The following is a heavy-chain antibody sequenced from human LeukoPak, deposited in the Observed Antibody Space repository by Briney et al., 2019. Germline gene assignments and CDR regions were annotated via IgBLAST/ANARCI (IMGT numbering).Heavy chain of an antibody. CDR3: ARDMGYYTPYYFDY. CDR2: IYYSGST. J-gene: IGHJ4*02. CDR1: GGSISSYY. V-gene: IGHV4-59*01. Sequence: SETLSLTCTVSGGSISSYYWSWIRQPPGKGLEWIGYIYYSGSTNYNPSLKSRVTISVDTSKNQFSLKLSSVTVADTAVYYCARDMGYYTPYYFDYWGQGTLVTVSS. D-gene: IGHD3-3*01.